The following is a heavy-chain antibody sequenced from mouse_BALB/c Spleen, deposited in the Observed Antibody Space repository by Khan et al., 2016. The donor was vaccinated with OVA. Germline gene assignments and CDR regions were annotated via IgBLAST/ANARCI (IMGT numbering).Heavy chain of an antibody. CDR3: ARKNYFGYSMDY. Sequence: VQLKESGPGLVKPSQSLSLTCTVTGYSITSGYAWNWIRQFPGNKLEWMGYISYSGSTSYNPSLKSRISITRDTSKNQFFLQLNSVTTEDTATXYRARKNYFGYSMDYRGQGTSGTGSS. CDR2: ISYSGST. V-gene: IGHV3-2*02. J-gene: IGHJ4*01. D-gene: IGHD1-1*01. CDR1: GYSITSGYA.